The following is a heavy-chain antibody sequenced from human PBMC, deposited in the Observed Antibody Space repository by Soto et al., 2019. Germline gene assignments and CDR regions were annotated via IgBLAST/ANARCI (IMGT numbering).Heavy chain of an antibody. Sequence: QVQLVQSGAEVEKPGASVKVSCKASGYTFTSYDMNWVRQAPGQGLEWMGWMNPNSGNTGYAQKCQGRVTMTRNTSISTADMELRSLRSEDTAVYYCARGVGSGSYYWSGAFDIWGQGTMVTVSS. J-gene: IGHJ3*02. V-gene: IGHV1-8*01. D-gene: IGHD3-10*01. CDR2: MNPNSGNT. CDR3: ARGVGSGSYYWSGAFDI. CDR1: GYTFTSYD.